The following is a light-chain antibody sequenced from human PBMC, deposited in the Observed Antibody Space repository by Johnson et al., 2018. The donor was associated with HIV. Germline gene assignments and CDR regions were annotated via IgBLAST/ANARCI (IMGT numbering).Light chain of an antibody. CDR3: GTWDSSLSAYV. CDR2: ENS. CDR1: SSNIGSKY. Sequence: QSVLTQPPSASGTPGQRVTISCSGSSSNIGSKYVYWYQQLPGTAPKLLIYENSKRPSGIPDRFSGSKSGTSATLGITGLQTGDEADYYCGTWDSSLSAYVFGTGTKVTVL. J-gene: IGLJ1*01. V-gene: IGLV1-51*02.